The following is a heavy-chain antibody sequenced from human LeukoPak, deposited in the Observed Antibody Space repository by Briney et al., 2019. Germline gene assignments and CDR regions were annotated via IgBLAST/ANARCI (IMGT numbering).Heavy chain of an antibody. CDR3: ARGAADYSYYYFYYMDV. Sequence: PGGSLRLSCAASGFTFSSYNMNWVRQAPGRGLEWVSFISSSSTYIYYADSVKGRFTISRDNAKNSLYLQMDSLRAGDTAVYYCARGAADYSYYYFYYMDVWGKGTTLTVSS. V-gene: IGHV3-21*01. D-gene: IGHD2-15*01. CDR1: GFTFSSYN. J-gene: IGHJ6*03. CDR2: ISSSSTYI.